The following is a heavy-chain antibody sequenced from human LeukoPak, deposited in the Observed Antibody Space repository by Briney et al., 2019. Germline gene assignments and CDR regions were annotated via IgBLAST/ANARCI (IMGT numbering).Heavy chain of an antibody. V-gene: IGHV1-18*01. CDR1: GYTFTTYG. D-gene: IGHD6-6*01. Sequence: ASVKVSCKASGYTFTTYGINWVRQAPGQGLECMGWISAYNDNTNYAQKVRGRVTMTTDTSTSTAYMELRSLSSDDTAVYYCARDFEPTIAATYSDNWFDPWGQGTLVTVSS. J-gene: IGHJ5*02. CDR2: ISAYNDNT. CDR3: ARDFEPTIAATYSDNWFDP.